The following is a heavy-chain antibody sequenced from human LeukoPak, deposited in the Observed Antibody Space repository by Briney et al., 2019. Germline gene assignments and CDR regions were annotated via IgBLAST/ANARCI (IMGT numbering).Heavy chain of an antibody. CDR1: GGSISSYY. CDR3: ARDLTYSSGWYYYYYYYMDV. CDR2: IYTSGRT. V-gene: IGHV4-4*07. Sequence: SETLSLTCTVWGGSISSYYWSWIRQPAGKGLEWIGRIYTSGRTNYNPSLKSRVTMSVDTSKNQFSLKLSSVTAADTAVYYCARDLTYSSGWYYYYYYYMDVWGKGTTVTVSS. J-gene: IGHJ6*03. D-gene: IGHD6-19*01.